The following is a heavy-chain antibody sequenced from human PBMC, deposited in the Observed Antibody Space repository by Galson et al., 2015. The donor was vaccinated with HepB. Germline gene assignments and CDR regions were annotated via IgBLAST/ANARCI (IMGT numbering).Heavy chain of an antibody. CDR1: GFTFSNYG. J-gene: IGHJ3*02. CDR3: ARDQLGYCSAKTCYNPHAFDI. CDR2: ITCENSTI. D-gene: IGHD2-2*02. Sequence: SLRLSCAASGFTFSNYGMNWVRQAPGKGLEWVSYITCENSTIYSAESVKGRFTMSRDTAKNSLYLQMDSLRDEDTAVYYCARDQLGYCSAKTCYNPHAFDIGGRGTMVTVSS. V-gene: IGHV3-48*02.